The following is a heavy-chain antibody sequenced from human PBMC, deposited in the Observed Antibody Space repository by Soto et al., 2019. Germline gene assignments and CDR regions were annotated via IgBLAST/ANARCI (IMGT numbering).Heavy chain of an antibody. J-gene: IGHJ4*02. CDR3: ARSIVVVTALDY. D-gene: IGHD2-21*02. CDR1: GYTFTSYA. CDR2: INAGNGNT. V-gene: IGHV1-3*01. Sequence: ASVKVSCEASGYTFTSYAMHWVRQAPGQRLEWMGWINAGNGNTKYSQKFQGRVTITRDTSASTAYMELSSLRSEDTAVYYCARSIVVVTALDYWGQGTLVTVSS.